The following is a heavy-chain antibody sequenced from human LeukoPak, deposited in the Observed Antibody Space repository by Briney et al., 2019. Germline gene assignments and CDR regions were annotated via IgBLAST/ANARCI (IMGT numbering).Heavy chain of an antibody. J-gene: IGHJ4*02. CDR2: LAYSGST. CDR3: ASSTSYYYDTSGYFEY. CDR1: GGFIGSSSFY. Sequence: SETLFLTCTVSGGFIGSSSFYWAWIRQTPGKGLEWIGSLAYSGSTYYKSSLKSRVTLSVDAAKNQFSLNLTSVTAADTALFYCASSTSYYYDTSGYFEYWGQGILVTVSS. V-gene: IGHV4-39*01. D-gene: IGHD3-22*01.